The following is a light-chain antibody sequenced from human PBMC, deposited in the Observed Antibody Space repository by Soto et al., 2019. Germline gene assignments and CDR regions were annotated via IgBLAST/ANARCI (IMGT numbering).Light chain of an antibody. V-gene: IGKV3-15*01. Sequence: ERVRTQSPATLSVSPGETATLSCRASQSVSYNLAWYQQKPGQGPRLLIYGAFTRATGIPARFSGSGSGTEFTLTICSLQSEDFAVYYCQQHKNWPPLTFGGGTKVEIK. CDR2: GAF. CDR1: QSVSYN. J-gene: IGKJ4*01. CDR3: QQHKNWPPLT.